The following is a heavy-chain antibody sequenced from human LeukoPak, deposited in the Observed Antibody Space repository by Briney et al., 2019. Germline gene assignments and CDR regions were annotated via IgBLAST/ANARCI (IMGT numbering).Heavy chain of an antibody. J-gene: IGHJ4*02. CDR2: IKPDGSEK. CDR3: ARASITMIVVVMGFDY. D-gene: IGHD3-22*01. CDR1: GFTHSNYW. V-gene: IGHV3-7*01. Sequence: PGGSLRLSCAASGFTHSNYWMTWVRQAPGKGLEWVANIKPDGSEKYYVDSVKGRFTISRDNAKNSLYLQMNSLRAEDTAVYYCARASITMIVVVMGFDYWGQGTLVTVSS.